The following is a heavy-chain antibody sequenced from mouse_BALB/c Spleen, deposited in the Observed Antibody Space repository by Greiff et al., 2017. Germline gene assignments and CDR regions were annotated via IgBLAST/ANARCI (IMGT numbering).Heavy chain of an antibody. D-gene: IGHD2-4*01. CDR3: ARHLYDYEAWFAY. J-gene: IGHJ3*01. CDR1: GFTFSSYT. CDR2: ISNGGGST. V-gene: IGHV5-12-2*01. Sequence: EVKLVESGGGLVQPGGSLKLSCAASGFTFSSYTMSWVRQTPEKRLEWVAYISNGGGSTYYPDTVKGRFTISRDNAKNTLYLQMSSLKSEDTAMYYCARHLYDYEAWFAYWGQGTLVTVSA.